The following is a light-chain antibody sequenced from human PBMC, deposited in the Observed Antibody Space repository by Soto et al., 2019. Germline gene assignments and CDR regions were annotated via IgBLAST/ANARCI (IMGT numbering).Light chain of an antibody. CDR3: QQYGNSPDT. Sequence: EIVLTQSPGTLSLSPGERATLSCRASQSVSSSYLAWYQQKPGQAPRLLIYGASSRATGTPDRFSGSGSGTDFPLTISRLEPEDSAVYYCQQYGNSPDTFGQGTKLEIK. CDR2: GAS. V-gene: IGKV3-20*01. J-gene: IGKJ2*01. CDR1: QSVSSSY.